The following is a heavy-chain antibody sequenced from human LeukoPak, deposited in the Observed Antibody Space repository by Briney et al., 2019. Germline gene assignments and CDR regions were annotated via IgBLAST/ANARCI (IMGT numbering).Heavy chain of an antibody. J-gene: IGHJ4*02. CDR1: GGSISSGGYY. Sequence: PSQTLSLTCTVSGGSISSGGYYWSWIRQHPGKGLEWIGYIYYSGSTYYNPSLKSRVTISVDTSKNQFSLKLSSVTAADTAVYYCARGVASPIFGAVALVDYWGQGTLVTVSS. CDR3: ARGVASPIFGAVALVDY. CDR2: IYYSGST. D-gene: IGHD3-3*01. V-gene: IGHV4-31*03.